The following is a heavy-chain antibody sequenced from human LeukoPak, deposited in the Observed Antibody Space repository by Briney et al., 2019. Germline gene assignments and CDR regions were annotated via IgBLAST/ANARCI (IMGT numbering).Heavy chain of an antibody. V-gene: IGHV3-21*05. CDR2: VGIDSGNT. J-gene: IGHJ4*02. CDR1: GFILSDYS. CDR3: ARDYRFAFDN. Sequence: PGGSLRLSCAASGFILSDYSMNWVRQAPGKGLEWISYVGIDSGNTKYADSVKGRFTISGDNAKKSLYLQMNSLRVEDTAVYYCARDYRFAFDNWGQGTLVTVSS.